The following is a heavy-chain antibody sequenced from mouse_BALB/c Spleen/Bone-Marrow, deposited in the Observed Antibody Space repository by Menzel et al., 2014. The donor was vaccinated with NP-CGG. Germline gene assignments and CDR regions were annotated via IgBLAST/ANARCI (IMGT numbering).Heavy chain of an antibody. D-gene: IGHD2-4*01. CDR3: GRGDDYDGDFDR. Sequence: EVHLVESGPELVKPGASVKIFCKASGYSFTGYFMNWVKQSHGKSLEWIGRINPYNGDTFYNQKFKGKATLTVDKSSSTAHMELLSLTSEDSAVYYCGRGDDYDGDFDRWGQGTTLTVSS. CDR2: INPYNGDT. CDR1: GYSFTGYF. J-gene: IGHJ2*01. V-gene: IGHV1-37*01.